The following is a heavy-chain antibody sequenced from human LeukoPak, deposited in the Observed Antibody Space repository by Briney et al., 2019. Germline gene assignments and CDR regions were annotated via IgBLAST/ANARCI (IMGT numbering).Heavy chain of an antibody. CDR2: ISYDGSNK. Sequence: TGRSLRLSCAASGFTFSSYAMHWVRQAPGKGLEWVAVISYDGSNKYYADSVKGRFTISRDNSKNTLYLQMNSLRAEDTAVYYCARILTGENMTTVTTAYFGRDWYFDLWGRGTLVTVS. V-gene: IGHV3-30-3*01. CDR3: ARILTGENMTTVTTAYFGRDWYFDL. D-gene: IGHD4-17*01. J-gene: IGHJ2*01. CDR1: GFTFSSYA.